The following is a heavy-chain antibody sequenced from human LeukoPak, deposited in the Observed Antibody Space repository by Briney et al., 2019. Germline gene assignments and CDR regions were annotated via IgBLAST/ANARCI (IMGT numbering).Heavy chain of an antibody. Sequence: SQTLSLTCAVSGGSISSGGYSWSWIRQPPGKGLEWIGYIYHSGSTYYNPPLKSRVTISVDTSKNQFSLKLSSVTAADTAVYYCARTYGSSGLGYFDLWGRGTLVTVSS. D-gene: IGHD6-13*01. CDR1: GGSISSGGYS. J-gene: IGHJ2*01. V-gene: IGHV4-30-2*02. CDR3: ARTYGSSGLGYFDL. CDR2: IYHSGST.